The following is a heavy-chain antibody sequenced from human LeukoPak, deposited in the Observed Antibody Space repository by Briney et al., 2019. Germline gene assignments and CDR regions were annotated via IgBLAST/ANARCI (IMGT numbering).Heavy chain of an antibody. Sequence: VKPSETLSLTCTVSGGSISSSSYYWGWIRQPPGKGLEWIGSIYYSGSTYYNPSLKSRVTMSVDTSKNHFSLKLSSVAAADTAVYYCARSSFTTMLKVDYWGQGTLVTVSS. CDR2: IYYSGST. D-gene: IGHD5-18*01. CDR1: GGSISSSSYY. CDR3: ARSSFTTMLKVDY. V-gene: IGHV4-39*07. J-gene: IGHJ4*02.